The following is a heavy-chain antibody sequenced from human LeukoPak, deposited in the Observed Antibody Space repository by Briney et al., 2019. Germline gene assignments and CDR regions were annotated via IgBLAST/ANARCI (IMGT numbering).Heavy chain of an antibody. D-gene: IGHD6-13*01. CDR2: ISSSGSTI. CDR1: GFTFSSYE. CDR3: ARATYSSSRYYYYYYYMDV. J-gene: IGHJ6*03. V-gene: IGHV3-48*03. Sequence: GGSLRLSCAASGFTFSSYEMNWVRQAPGKGLEWVSYISSSGSTIYYADSVKGRFTISRDNAKNSLYLQMNSLRAEDTAVYYCARATYSSSRYYYYYYYMDVWGKGTTVTISS.